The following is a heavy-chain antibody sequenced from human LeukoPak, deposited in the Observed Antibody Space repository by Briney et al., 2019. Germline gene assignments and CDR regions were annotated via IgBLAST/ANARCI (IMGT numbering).Heavy chain of an antibody. Sequence: SETLSLTCTVSGGSISSYYWSWIRQPPGKGLEWIGYIYYSGSTNYNPSLKSRVTISVDTSKNQFSLKLSSVTAADTAVYYCARATLHSYGLDYFDYWGQGTLVTVSS. CDR3: ARATLHSYGLDYFDY. D-gene: IGHD5-18*01. J-gene: IGHJ4*02. V-gene: IGHV4-59*01. CDR2: IYYSGST. CDR1: GGSISSYY.